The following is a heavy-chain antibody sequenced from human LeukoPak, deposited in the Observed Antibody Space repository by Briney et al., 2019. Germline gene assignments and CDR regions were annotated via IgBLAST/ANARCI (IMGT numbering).Heavy chain of an antibody. CDR3: ARVEFVVAATNWFDP. D-gene: IGHD2-15*01. J-gene: IGHJ5*02. CDR1: GYTFTGYY. CDR2: INPNSGGT. Sequence: ASVKVSCKASGYTFTGYYMHWVRQAPGQGLEWMGWINPNSGGTNYAQKFQGRVTMTRDTSISTAYMELSRLRSDDTAVYYCARVEFVVAATNWFDPWGQGTLVTVSS. V-gene: IGHV1-2*02.